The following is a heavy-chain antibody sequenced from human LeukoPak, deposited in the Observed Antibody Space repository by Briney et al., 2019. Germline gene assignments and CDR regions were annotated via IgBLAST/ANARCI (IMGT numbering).Heavy chain of an antibody. CDR2: IRSKANSYAT. V-gene: IGHV3-73*01. D-gene: IGHD3-22*01. J-gene: IGHJ3*02. CDR3: AKDGSTMIVVVDAFDI. Sequence: GGSLRLSCAASGFTFSGSAMHWVRQASGKGLEWVGRIRSKANSYATAYAASVKGRFTISRDNSKNTLYLQMNSLRAEDTAVYYRAKDGSTMIVVVDAFDIWGQGTMVTVSS. CDR1: GFTFSGSA.